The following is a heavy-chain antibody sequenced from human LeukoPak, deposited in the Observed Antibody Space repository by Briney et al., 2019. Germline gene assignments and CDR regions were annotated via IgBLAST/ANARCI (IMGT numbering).Heavy chain of an antibody. J-gene: IGHJ4*02. CDR2: INSDGSST. V-gene: IGHV3-74*01. D-gene: IGHD3-22*01. Sequence: GGSLRLSCAASGFTFSTYWMHWVRQAPGKGLVWVSRINSDGSSTNYADSVKGRFTFSRDNAKNTLYLQMNSLRAEDTAVYYCVRDMGYYDKVWGQGTLVTVSS. CDR1: GFTFSTYW. CDR3: VRDMGYYDKV.